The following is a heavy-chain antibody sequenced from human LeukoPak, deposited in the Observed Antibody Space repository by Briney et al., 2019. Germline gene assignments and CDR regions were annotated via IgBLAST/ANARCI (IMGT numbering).Heavy chain of an antibody. V-gene: IGHV3-73*01. CDR1: GFTFSGSA. Sequence: PWGSLRLSCAASGFTFSGSAMHWVRQASGKGLEWVGRIRSKANSYATAYAASVKGRFTISRDDSKNTAYLQMNSLKTEDTAVYYCTRHAPIAAAGTGDYWGQGTLVTVSS. J-gene: IGHJ4*02. CDR2: IRSKANSYAT. D-gene: IGHD6-13*01. CDR3: TRHAPIAAAGTGDY.